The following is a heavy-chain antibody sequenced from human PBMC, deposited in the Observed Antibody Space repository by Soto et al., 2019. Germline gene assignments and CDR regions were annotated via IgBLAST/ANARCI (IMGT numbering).Heavy chain of an antibody. Sequence: QVQLVQSGAEVKKPGASVKVSCKASGYTLTSYGINWVRQAPGQGLEWMGWISAYNGDTNNAQKLRVRVEMTPDRSTSTAYMDVRSLRSDDTAGFYCAMSNRPRANRSTWSSPLTSDHDGMDVWGQGTTVTVSS. V-gene: IGHV1-18*01. CDR1: GYTLTSYG. CDR3: AMSNRPRANRSTWSSPLTSDHDGMDV. CDR2: ISAYNGDT. D-gene: IGHD6-13*01. J-gene: IGHJ6*02.